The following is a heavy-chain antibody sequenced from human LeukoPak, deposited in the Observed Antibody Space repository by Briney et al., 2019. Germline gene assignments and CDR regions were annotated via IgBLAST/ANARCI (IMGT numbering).Heavy chain of an antibody. D-gene: IGHD6-13*01. J-gene: IGHJ6*03. Sequence: GGSLRLSCAASGFTFDDYAMHWVRQAPGKGLEWVSGINWNSGTIGYADSVKGRFTISRDNAKNSLYLQMNSLRAEDTALYYCAKDGSSSSRYYYYYYYMDVWGKGTTVTISS. CDR2: INWNSGTI. V-gene: IGHV3-9*01. CDR3: AKDGSSSSRYYYYYYYMDV. CDR1: GFTFDDYA.